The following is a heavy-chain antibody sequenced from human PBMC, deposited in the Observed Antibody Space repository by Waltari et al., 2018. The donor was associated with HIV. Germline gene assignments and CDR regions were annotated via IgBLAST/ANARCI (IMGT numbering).Heavy chain of an antibody. CDR1: GGPIRSYY. CDR3: ARGPHSYYGMDV. Sequence: QVQLQESGPGLVKPSETLSLTCTVPGGPIRSYYWSWIRQPPGKGLEWIGYIYYSGSTNYNHSLKSRVTISVDTSKNQFSLKLSSVTAADTAVYYCARGPHSYYGMDVWGQGTTVTVSS. V-gene: IGHV4-59*01. J-gene: IGHJ6*02. CDR2: IYYSGST.